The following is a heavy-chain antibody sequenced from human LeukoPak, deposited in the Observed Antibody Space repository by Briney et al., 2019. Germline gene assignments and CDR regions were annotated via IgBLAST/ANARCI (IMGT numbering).Heavy chain of an antibody. CDR2: IRYDGSAK. CDR1: GFSFSGYG. V-gene: IGHV3-30*02. CDR3: AALHTGTFVDY. D-gene: IGHD4-17*01. J-gene: IGHJ4*02. Sequence: PGGSLRLSCAASGFSFSGYGMHWVRQVPGKGLEWVASIRYDGSAKFYTDSVKGRFAISRVNSKNTLSLQMNSLRTEDTAVYYCAALHTGTFVDYWGQGTLVTVSS.